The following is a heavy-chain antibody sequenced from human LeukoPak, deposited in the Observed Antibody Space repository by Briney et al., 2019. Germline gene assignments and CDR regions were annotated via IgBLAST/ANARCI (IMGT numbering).Heavy chain of an antibody. D-gene: IGHD3-10*01. V-gene: IGHV1-3*01. J-gene: IGHJ5*02. Sequence: ASVKVSCKASGGTFSSYAISWVRQAPGQRLEWMGWINAGNGNTKYSQKFQGRVTITRDTSASTAYMELSSLRSEDTAVYYCARGPHYYGSGSYSKGKYWFDPWGQGTLVTVSS. CDR2: INAGNGNT. CDR3: ARGPHYYGSGSYSKGKYWFDP. CDR1: GGTFSSYA.